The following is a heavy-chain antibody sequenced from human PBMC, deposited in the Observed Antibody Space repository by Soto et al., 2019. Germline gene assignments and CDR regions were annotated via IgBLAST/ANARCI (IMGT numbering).Heavy chain of an antibody. Sequence: SVKVSCKASGGTFSSYAISWVRQATGQGLEWMGGINPILGTANYAQKFQGRVTITADESTSTAYMELSSLRSEDTAVYYCARNYYASSGPYPRADYYYYYGMDVWGQGTTVTVSS. CDR2: INPILGTA. D-gene: IGHD3-22*01. V-gene: IGHV1-69*13. CDR1: GGTFSSYA. CDR3: ARNYYASSGPYPRADYYYYYGMDV. J-gene: IGHJ6*02.